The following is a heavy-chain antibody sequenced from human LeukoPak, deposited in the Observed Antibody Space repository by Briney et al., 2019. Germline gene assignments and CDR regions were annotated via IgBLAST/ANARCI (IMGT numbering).Heavy chain of an antibody. CDR3: ARSEGDYYDSSGYHGFDY. CDR1: GGSVSSYY. D-gene: IGHD3-22*01. Sequence: SETLSLICTVSGGSVSSYYWSWIRQPAGKGLEWIGRIYSSGSTDYNPSLKSRVTISVDTSKNQFSLKLSSVTAADTAVYYCARSEGDYYDSSGYHGFDYWGQGTLVTVSS. J-gene: IGHJ4*02. CDR2: IYSSGST. V-gene: IGHV4-4*07.